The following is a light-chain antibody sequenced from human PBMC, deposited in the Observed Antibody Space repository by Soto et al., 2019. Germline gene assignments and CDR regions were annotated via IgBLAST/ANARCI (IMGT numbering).Light chain of an antibody. CDR1: QSVLYSTDNNNY. CDR2: WAS. J-gene: IGKJ4*01. Sequence: DIVTTQSPDSLAVSLGEKATINCKSGQSVLYSTDNNNYLAWYQQKPGQPPKLLIYWASTRDSGVPDRFSGSGSGTDFTLTISGLQAEDVAVYYCQQYFSAPLTFGGGTKVEIK. V-gene: IGKV4-1*01. CDR3: QQYFSAPLT.